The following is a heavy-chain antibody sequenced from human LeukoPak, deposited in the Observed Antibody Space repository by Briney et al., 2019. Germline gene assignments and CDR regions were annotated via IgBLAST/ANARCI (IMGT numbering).Heavy chain of an antibody. CDR2: IYPSDSDT. CDR3: AREGAWSQFYFDY. Sequence: GESLKISCKGSGYSFTNYWIGWVRQMPGKGLEWMGVIYPSDSDTRYSPSFQGQVTISADKSISTAYLQWNSLKASDAAMYYCAREGAWSQFYFDYWGQGTLVAVSS. D-gene: IGHD2-8*01. V-gene: IGHV5-51*01. J-gene: IGHJ4*02. CDR1: GYSFTNYW.